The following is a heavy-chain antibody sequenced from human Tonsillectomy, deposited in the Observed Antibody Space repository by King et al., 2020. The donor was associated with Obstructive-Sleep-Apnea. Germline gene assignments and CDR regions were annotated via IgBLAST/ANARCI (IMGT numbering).Heavy chain of an antibody. CDR2: ICYSVIT. D-gene: IGHD1-1*01. V-gene: IGHV4-59*08. Sequence: VQLQESGPGLVRPSETLSLTCTVPGGSITNYYWGWIRQPPGKGQELIGYICYSVITDYNPALRGRVTISVDTSKNQRPLRGTSVTAAEPAEYFCARWNEGFDYWGQGTLVTVSS. CDR3: ARWNEGFDY. CDR1: GGSITNYY. J-gene: IGHJ4*02.